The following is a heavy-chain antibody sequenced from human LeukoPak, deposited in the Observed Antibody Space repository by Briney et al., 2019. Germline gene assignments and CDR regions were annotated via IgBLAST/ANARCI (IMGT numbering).Heavy chain of an antibody. J-gene: IGHJ5*02. CDR1: GGSMSSYY. D-gene: IGHD7-27*01. V-gene: IGHV4-59*01. CDR3: AILTGDNWFDP. Sequence: PSETLSLTCTVSGGSMSSYYWSWIRQPPGKGLEWIGYIYYSGRTDYNPSLKSRVTISVDTSKNQFSLKLNSVAAADSAVYYCAILTGDNWFDPWGQGTLVTVSS. CDR2: IYYSGRT.